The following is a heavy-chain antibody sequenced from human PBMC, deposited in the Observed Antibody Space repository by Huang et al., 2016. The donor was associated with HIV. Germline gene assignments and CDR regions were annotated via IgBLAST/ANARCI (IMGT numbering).Heavy chain of an antibody. D-gene: IGHD6-13*01. V-gene: IGHV3-23*01. CDR2: ISGSGTT. CDR3: AKIISNWPLYYMDV. Sequence: EVQLLESGGGLVQAGGSQSLSCAASGFSFSDSAMTWVRQGPGKGLEWVSAISGSGTTYYRDSVKGRFTISRDNSKNTLFLQTNSLRVEDTAVYYCAKIISNWPLYYMDVWGKGTTVTVSS. J-gene: IGHJ6*03. CDR1: GFSFSDSA.